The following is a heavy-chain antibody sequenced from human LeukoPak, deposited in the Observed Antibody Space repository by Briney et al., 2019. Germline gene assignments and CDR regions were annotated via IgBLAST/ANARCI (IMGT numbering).Heavy chain of an antibody. CDR2: VHYTGTT. Sequence: PSETLSLTCTVSGGSISGYYWNLIRQPPGKGLEWIGYVHYTGTTNYSPSLESRVTISVDTSKYQFSLTLSSVTAADTAVYYCARDRAHCGGTSCPSHNFDLWGQGTLVTVSS. CDR1: GGSISGYY. V-gene: IGHV4-59*01. CDR3: ARDRAHCGGTSCPSHNFDL. D-gene: IGHD2-2*01. J-gene: IGHJ4*02.